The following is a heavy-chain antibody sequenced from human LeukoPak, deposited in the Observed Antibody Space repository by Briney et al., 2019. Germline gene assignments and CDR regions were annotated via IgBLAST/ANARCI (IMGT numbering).Heavy chain of an antibody. CDR2: IYHSGST. J-gene: IGHJ5*02. CDR1: GGSISSGGYS. CDR3: ARDYTVRGVEGNWFDP. Sequence: SETLSLTCTVSGGSISSGGYSWSWIRQPPGKGLEWIGYIYHSGSTYYNPSLKSRVTISVDRSKNQFSLKLSSVTAADTAVYYCARDYTVRGVEGNWFDPWGQGTLVTVSS. D-gene: IGHD3-10*01. V-gene: IGHV4-30-2*01.